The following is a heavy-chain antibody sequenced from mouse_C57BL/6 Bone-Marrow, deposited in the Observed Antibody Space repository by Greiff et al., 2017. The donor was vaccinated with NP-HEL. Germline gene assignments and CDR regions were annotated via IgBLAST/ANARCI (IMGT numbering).Heavy chain of an antibody. CDR1: GYAFSSSW. Sequence: QVQLQQSGPELVKPGASVKISCKASGYAFSSSWMNWVKQRPGKGLEWIGRLYPGDGDTNYNGKFKGKATLTADKSSSTAFMQLSSLTSEDSAVYFCARRRYLHYWGQGTTLTVSS. D-gene: IGHD2-14*01. V-gene: IGHV1-82*01. CDR2: LYPGDGDT. CDR3: ARRRYLHY. J-gene: IGHJ2*01.